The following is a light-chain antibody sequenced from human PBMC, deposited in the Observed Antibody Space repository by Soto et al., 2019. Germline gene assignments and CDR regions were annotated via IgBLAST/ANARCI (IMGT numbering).Light chain of an antibody. J-gene: IGLJ2*01. Sequence: QSALTQPASVSGSPGQSITISFTGTSSDIGAYNYFSWYQQHPGKAPKLMIYDVSNRPSGVSNRFSGSKSGNTASLTISGLQAEDEADYYCSSYTRSTTRVFGGGTKVTVL. CDR2: DVS. V-gene: IGLV2-14*01. CDR1: SSDIGAYNY. CDR3: SSYTRSTTRV.